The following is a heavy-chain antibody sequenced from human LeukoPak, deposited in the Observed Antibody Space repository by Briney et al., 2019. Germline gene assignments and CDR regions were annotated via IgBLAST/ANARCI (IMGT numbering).Heavy chain of an antibody. D-gene: IGHD2-15*01. J-gene: IGHJ4*02. CDR2: INPNSGGT. Sequence: ASVKVSCKASGYTFTDYYMHWVRQAPGQGLEWMGWINPNSGGTNYAQKFQGRVTMTRDTSISTAYMELSRLTSDDTAVFYCARIGYRAPYSIDYWRQGTLVTVSS. CDR1: GYTFTDYY. V-gene: IGHV1-2*02. CDR3: ARIGYRAPYSIDY.